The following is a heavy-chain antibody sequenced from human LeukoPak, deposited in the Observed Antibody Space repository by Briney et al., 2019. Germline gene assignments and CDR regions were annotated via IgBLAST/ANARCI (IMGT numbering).Heavy chain of an antibody. J-gene: IGHJ4*02. D-gene: IGHD3-22*01. Sequence: GGSLRLSCAVSGVTLSNYGMSWVRQAPGEGLEWVAGLSGSGGSTYYADSVKGRFTISRDNLKNTLYLQMNSLRAEDTAVYFCAKRGVVIRVILVGFHKEAYYFDSWGQGALVTVSS. V-gene: IGHV3-23*01. CDR2: LSGSGGST. CDR3: AKRGVVIRVILVGFHKEAYYFDS. CDR1: GVTLSNYG.